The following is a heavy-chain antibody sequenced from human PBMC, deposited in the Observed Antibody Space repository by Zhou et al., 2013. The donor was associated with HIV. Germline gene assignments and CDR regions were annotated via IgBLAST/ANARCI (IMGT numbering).Heavy chain of an antibody. D-gene: IGHD1-7*01. V-gene: IGHV1-18*01. CDR2: ISGDNGKT. Sequence: QVQLVQSGAEVKKPGSSVTLSCKVYGGTFSALALSWVRQAPGQGLEWMGWISGDNGKTKYAQKFQGRVSMTTDTSTSTAYMEVRSLRSDDTAVYYCARDLRPSLGTDHGYFDLWGRGSLVTVSS. CDR1: GGTFSALA. CDR3: ARDLRPSLGTDHGYFDL. J-gene: IGHJ2*01.